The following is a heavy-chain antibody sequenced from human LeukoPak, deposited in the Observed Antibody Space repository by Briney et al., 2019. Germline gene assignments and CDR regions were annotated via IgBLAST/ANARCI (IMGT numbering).Heavy chain of an antibody. D-gene: IGHD3-22*01. V-gene: IGHV1-18*01. CDR1: GYTFTSYG. J-gene: IGHJ4*02. CDR2: ISAYNGNT. Sequence: ASLKLSCKASGYTFTSYGNSWMRQAPGQGHERMGCISAYNGNTNYAQKLNGRVTMNTDTSTSTAYMELRSLRSDDTSVYYCARGLYYDSSGAFDYWGQGTLVTVSS. CDR3: ARGLYYDSSGAFDY.